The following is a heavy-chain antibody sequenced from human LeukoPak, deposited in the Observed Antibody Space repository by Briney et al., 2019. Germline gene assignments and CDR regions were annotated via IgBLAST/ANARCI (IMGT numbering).Heavy chain of an antibody. CDR2: MNPNSGNT. J-gene: IGHJ3*02. D-gene: IGHD5-18*01. Sequence: ASVKVSCKASGYTFTSYDINWVRQATGQGLEWMGWMNPNSGNTGYAQKFQGRVTITRNTSVSTAYMELSSLRSEDTAVYYCARGMGYSYGHPQGAFDIWGQGTMVTVSS. CDR1: GYTFTSYD. V-gene: IGHV1-8*03. CDR3: ARGMGYSYGHPQGAFDI.